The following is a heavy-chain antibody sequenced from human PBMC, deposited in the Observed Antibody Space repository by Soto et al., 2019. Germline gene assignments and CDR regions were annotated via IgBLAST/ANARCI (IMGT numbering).Heavy chain of an antibody. J-gene: IGHJ6*04. CDR3: AKDISGRGSYYYYYGMDV. CDR1: GFTFDDYA. CDR2: ISWNSGNM. V-gene: IGHV3-9*01. D-gene: IGHD3-16*01. Sequence: GGSLRLSCATSGFTFDDYAMHWVRQAPGKGLEWVAGISWNSGNMNYADSVKARFTISRDNAKNSLSLQMNSLRAEDTALYYCAKDISGRGSYYYYYGMDVWGKGTTVTVSS.